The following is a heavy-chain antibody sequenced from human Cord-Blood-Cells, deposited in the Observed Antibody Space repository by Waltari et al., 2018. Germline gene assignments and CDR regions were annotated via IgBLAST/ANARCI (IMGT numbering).Heavy chain of an antibody. Sequence: QVQLVQSGAEVKKPGASVKVSCKASGYTFTSYYMHWVRQAPGQGLEWMGIINPGGGSTSYAQKFQGRVTMTRDTSTSTVYMELSSLRSEDTAVYYCARVGDYDSSGYYAFDIWGQGTMVTVSS. V-gene: IGHV1-46*01. D-gene: IGHD3-22*01. J-gene: IGHJ3*02. CDR1: GYTFTSYY. CDR2: INPGGGST. CDR3: ARVGDYDSSGYYAFDI.